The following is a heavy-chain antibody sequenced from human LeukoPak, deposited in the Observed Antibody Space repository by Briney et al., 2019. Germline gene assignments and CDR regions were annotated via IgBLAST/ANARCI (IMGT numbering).Heavy chain of an antibody. V-gene: IGHV1-46*01. Sequence: ASVKVSCKSFGFTFTNYLLHWVRQAPGQGLEWVGRIAPSVDTTIYAQKFRGRVTMTRDTSTSTVYMELSSLRSDDTAIYYCVREESGGYFDYWGQGTLVTVSS. CDR1: GFTFTNYL. D-gene: IGHD2-8*02. CDR2: IAPSVDTT. CDR3: VREESGGYFDY. J-gene: IGHJ4*02.